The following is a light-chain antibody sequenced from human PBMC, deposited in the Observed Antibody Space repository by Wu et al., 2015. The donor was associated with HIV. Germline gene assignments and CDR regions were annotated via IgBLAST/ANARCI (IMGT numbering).Light chain of an antibody. V-gene: IGKV3-15*01. CDR3: QQYNNWPPIT. CDR2: ETS. Sequence: EIVMTQSPATLSVSPGETATLSCRASQTVSTKLAWYQQKPGQAPRLLIYETSTRATGVPTRFSGRGSGTAFALIINNVQSEDFAVYYCQQYNNWPPITFGQGTRLEIK. CDR1: QTVSTK. J-gene: IGKJ5*01.